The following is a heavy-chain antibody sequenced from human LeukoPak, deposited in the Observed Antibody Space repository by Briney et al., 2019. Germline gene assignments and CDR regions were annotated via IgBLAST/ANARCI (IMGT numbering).Heavy chain of an antibody. Sequence: ASVKVSCTVSGYTLTELSMHWVRQAPGKGLEWMGGFDPEDGETIYAQKFQGRVTMTEDTSTDTAYMELSSLRSEDTAVYYCATPSIAAAGTDYYYMDVWGKGTTVTVSS. CDR2: FDPEDGET. CDR3: ATPSIAAAGTDYYYMDV. V-gene: IGHV1-24*01. CDR1: GYTLTELS. J-gene: IGHJ6*03. D-gene: IGHD6-13*01.